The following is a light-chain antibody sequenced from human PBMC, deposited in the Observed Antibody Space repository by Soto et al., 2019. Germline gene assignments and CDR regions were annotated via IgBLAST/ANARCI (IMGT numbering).Light chain of an antibody. CDR1: SSDVGGYNY. V-gene: IGLV2-14*01. Sequence: QSALTQPASVSESPGQSITISCTGTSSDVGGYNYVSWYQQHPGKAPKFMIYDVSNRPSGVSNRFSGSKSGNTASLTISGLQAEDEADYYCCSYTTSNTRQIVFGTGTQLTVL. CDR3: CSYTTSNTRQIV. CDR2: DVS. J-gene: IGLJ1*01.